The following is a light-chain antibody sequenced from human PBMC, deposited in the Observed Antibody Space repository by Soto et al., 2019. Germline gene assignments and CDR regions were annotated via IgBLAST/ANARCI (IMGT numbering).Light chain of an antibody. CDR1: QSISSW. V-gene: IGKV1-5*03. J-gene: IGKJ1*01. CDR3: QQYNSYSRT. CDR2: KAS. Sequence: DIQMTQSPSTLSASVGDRVTITCRASQSISSWLAWYQQKPGKAPNLLNYKASSLESGVPSRFSGSGSGTEFTLTISSLQPDDFSTYYCQQYNSYSRTFGQGTKVEIK.